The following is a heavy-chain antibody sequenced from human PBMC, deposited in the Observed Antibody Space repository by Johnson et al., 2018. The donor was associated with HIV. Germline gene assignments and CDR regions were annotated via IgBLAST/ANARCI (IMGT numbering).Heavy chain of an antibody. CDR2: IKRKIEGEAT. J-gene: IGHJ3*02. CDR1: GFTFSNVW. CDR3: TTAIVIDAFDI. V-gene: IGHV3-15*01. D-gene: IGHD3-16*02. Sequence: EVQLVESGGGLVKPGGSLRLSCAASGFTFSNVWMSWVHQAPGKGLEWVGRIKRKIEGEATDYAAPVKGRFTISRDDSKNTLFLQMSSLKTDDTAVYYCTTAIVIDAFDIWGQGTMVTVSS.